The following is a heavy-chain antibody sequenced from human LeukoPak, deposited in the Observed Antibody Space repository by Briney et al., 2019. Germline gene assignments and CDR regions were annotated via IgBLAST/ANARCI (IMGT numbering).Heavy chain of an antibody. CDR2: IYYSGNT. CDR3: AREGGLQHHFDY. CDR1: GGSISSSNW. Sequence: SETLSLTRAVSGGSISSSNWWSWVRRPPGKGLEWIGEIYYSGNTYYNPSLKSRVTISVDTSKNQFSLKLSSVTAADTAVYYCAREGGLQHHFDYWGQGTLVTVSS. D-gene: IGHD4-11*01. J-gene: IGHJ4*02. V-gene: IGHV4-4*02.